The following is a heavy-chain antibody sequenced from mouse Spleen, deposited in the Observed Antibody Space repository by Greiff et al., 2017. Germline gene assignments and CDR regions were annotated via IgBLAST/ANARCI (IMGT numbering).Heavy chain of an antibody. CDR2: ISYDGSN. J-gene: IGHJ1*01. CDR1: GYSITSGYY. V-gene: IGHV3-6*01. Sequence: EVKLVESGPGLVKPSQSLSLTCSVTGYSITSGYYWNWIRQFPGNKLEWMGYISYDGSNNYNPSLKNRISITRDTSKNQFFLKLNSVTTEDTATYYCARRYSGDWYFDVWGAGTTVTVSS. CDR3: ARRYSGDWYFDV.